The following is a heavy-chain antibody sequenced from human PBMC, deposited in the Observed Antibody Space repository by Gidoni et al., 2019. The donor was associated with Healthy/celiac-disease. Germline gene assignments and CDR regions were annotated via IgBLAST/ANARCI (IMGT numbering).Heavy chain of an antibody. V-gene: IGHV3-30-3*01. CDR1: GFTFSSYA. CDR3: ARTSGRPKKYYFDY. J-gene: IGHJ4*02. Sequence: QVQLVESGGGVVQPGRSLRLSCAASGFTFSSYAMHWVRQAPGKGLEWVAVISYDGSNKYYADSVKGRFTISRDNSKNTLYLQMNSLRAEDTAVYYCARTSGRPKKYYFDYWGQGTLVTVSS. CDR2: ISYDGSNK. D-gene: IGHD1-26*01.